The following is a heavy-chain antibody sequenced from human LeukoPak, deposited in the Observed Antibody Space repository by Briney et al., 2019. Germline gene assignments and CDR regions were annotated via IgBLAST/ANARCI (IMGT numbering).Heavy chain of an antibody. D-gene: IGHD3-10*01. Sequence: PSETLSLTCTVSGGSISSYYWSWIRQPPGKGLEWIGYIYYSGSTNYNPSLKSRVTISVDTSKNQFSLKLSSVTAADTAVYYCAREISGGAFDIWGQGTMVTVSS. J-gene: IGHJ3*02. CDR1: GGSISSYY. CDR3: AREISGGAFDI. CDR2: IYYSGST. V-gene: IGHV4-59*01.